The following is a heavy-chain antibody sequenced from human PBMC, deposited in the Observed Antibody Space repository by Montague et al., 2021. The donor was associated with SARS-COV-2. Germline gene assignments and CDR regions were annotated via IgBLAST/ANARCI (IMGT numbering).Heavy chain of an antibody. D-gene: IGHD3-3*01. J-gene: IGHJ4*02. Sequence: SETLSLTCAVYGGSFSGYYWSWIRQPPGKGLEWIGEINHRGSTNYNPSLKSRVIISVDTSKNQFSLKLSSVTAADTAVYFCARGAGPRSNTLFGGIFSGNVFDNWGQGTMVTVSS. CDR3: ARGAGPRSNTLFGGIFSGNVFDN. CDR1: GGSFSGYY. CDR2: INHRGST. V-gene: IGHV4-34*01.